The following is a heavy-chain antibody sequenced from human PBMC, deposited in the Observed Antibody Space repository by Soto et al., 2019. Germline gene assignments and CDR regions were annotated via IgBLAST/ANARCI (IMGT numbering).Heavy chain of an antibody. CDR2: ISGSGGST. V-gene: IGHV3-23*01. CDR3: AKDEARVPQGTSDP. CDR1: GFTFSSYA. D-gene: IGHD1-1*01. Sequence: PGGSLRLSCAASGFTFSSYAMSWVRQAPGQGLEWVSAISGSGGSTYYADSVKGRFTISRDNSKNTLYLQMNSLRAEDTAVYYCAKDEARVPQGTSDPWGQGTLVTVSS. J-gene: IGHJ5*02.